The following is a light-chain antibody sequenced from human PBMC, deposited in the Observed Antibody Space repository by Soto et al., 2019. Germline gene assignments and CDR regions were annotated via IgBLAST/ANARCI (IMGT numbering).Light chain of an antibody. Sequence: DIQITQSPSSLSASVGYRGTITFPSSQRISSYLNWYQQKPGKAPKLLIYAASNLQSGVPSRFTGSGSGTDFTLTISSLQTEDFATYYCKQSFRTPLTFGGGTKVDIK. CDR3: KQSFRTPLT. J-gene: IGKJ4*01. CDR2: AAS. CDR1: QRISSY. V-gene: IGKV1-39*01.